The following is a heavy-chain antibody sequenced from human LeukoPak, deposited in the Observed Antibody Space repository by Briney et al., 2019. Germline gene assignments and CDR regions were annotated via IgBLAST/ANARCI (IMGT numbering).Heavy chain of an antibody. CDR1: GFTFSSYA. J-gene: IGHJ4*02. Sequence: GGSLRLSCAASGFTFSSYAMHWDRQAPGKGLEWVAVISYDGSNKYYADSVKGRFTISRDNAKNSLYLQMNSLRAEDTAVYYCARDGDYYDSSGYSDYWGQGTLVTVSS. D-gene: IGHD3-22*01. CDR3: ARDGDYYDSSGYSDY. CDR2: ISYDGSNK. V-gene: IGHV3-30-3*01.